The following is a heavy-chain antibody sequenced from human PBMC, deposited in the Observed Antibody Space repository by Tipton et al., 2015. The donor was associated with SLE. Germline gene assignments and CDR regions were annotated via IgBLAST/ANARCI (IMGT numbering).Heavy chain of an antibody. D-gene: IGHD4-17*01. J-gene: IGHJ4*02. CDR3: VYGDWLGLDY. CDR1: GYSISNDDY. CDR2: VYHTRGT. V-gene: IGHV4-38-2*01. Sequence: TLSLTCAVSGYSISNDDYWGWIRQPPGEGLEWIGTVYHTRGTYYKPSLERRVTISVDTSKNQFSLKLSSVTAADTAVYYCVYGDWLGLDYWGQGTLVTVSS.